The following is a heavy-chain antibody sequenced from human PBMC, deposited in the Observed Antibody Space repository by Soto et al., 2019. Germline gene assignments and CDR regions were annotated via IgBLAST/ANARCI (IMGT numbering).Heavy chain of an antibody. V-gene: IGHV4-39*01. CDR3: ARRRYSSSSYYYYYYMDV. CDR2: IYYSGST. D-gene: IGHD6-6*01. CDR1: GGSISSSSYY. J-gene: IGHJ6*03. Sequence: TLSLTCTVSGGSISSSSYYWGWIRQPPGKGLEWIGSIYYSGSTYYNPSLKSRVTISVDTSKNQFSLKLSSVTAADTAVYYCARRRYSSSSYYYYYYMDVWGKGTTVTVSS.